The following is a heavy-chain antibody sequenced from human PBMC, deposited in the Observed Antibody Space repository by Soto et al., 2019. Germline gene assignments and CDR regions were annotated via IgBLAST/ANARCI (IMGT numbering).Heavy chain of an antibody. CDR2: ISYDGSNK. CDR3: ASGSSGWYVFDY. CDR1: GFTFSSYA. D-gene: IGHD6-19*01. V-gene: IGHV3-30-3*01. Sequence: PGGSLRLSCAASGFTFSSYAMHWVRQAPGKGLEWVAVISYDGSNKYYADSVKGRFTISRDNSKNTLYLQMNSLRAEDTAVYYCASGSSGWYVFDYWGQGTLVTVSS. J-gene: IGHJ4*02.